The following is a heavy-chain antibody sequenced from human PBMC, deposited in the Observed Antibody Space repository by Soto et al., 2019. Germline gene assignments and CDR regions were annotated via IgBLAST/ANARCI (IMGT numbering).Heavy chain of an antibody. V-gene: IGHV3-30*18. D-gene: IGHD6-19*01. CDR1: GFTFSSYG. J-gene: IGHJ5*02. CDR3: AKDHDSWLGTLSGWFDP. CDR2: ISYDGSNK. Sequence: GGSLRLSCAASGFTFSSYGMHWVRQAPGKGLEWVAVISYDGSNKYYADSVKGRFTISRDNSKNTLYLQMNSLRAEDTAVYYCAKDHDSWLGTLSGWFDPWGQGTLVTVSS.